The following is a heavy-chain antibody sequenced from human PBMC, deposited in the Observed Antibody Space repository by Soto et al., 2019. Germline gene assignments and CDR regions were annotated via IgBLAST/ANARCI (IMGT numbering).Heavy chain of an antibody. D-gene: IGHD1-26*01. CDR3: ARLTGGAEDAFDI. CDR1: GGTFSSYA. CDR2: IIPIVGTA. J-gene: IGHJ3*02. Sequence: QVQLVQSGAEVKKPGSSVKVSCKASGGTFSSYAISWVRQAPGQGLEWMGGIIPIVGTANYAQKFQGRVTITADESTSTAYLELSSLISEDTAVYYCARLTGGAEDAFDIWGQGTMVTVSS. V-gene: IGHV1-69*12.